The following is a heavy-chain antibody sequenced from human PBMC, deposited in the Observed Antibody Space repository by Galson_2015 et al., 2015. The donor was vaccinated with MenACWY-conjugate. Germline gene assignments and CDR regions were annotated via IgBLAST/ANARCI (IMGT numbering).Heavy chain of an antibody. CDR3: ARAPITVLPFDY. J-gene: IGHJ4*02. D-gene: IGHD2-2*02. V-gene: IGHV5-51*01. CDR2: IYAGDSDT. CDR1: GYSFTSYW. Sequence: QSGAEVKNPGESLQISCKGSGYSFTSYWIAWVRQMPGKGLEWMGIIYAGDSDTRYSPPFQGQVTISADKSISTAYLQWSSLKASDTAMYYCARAPITVLPFDYWGQGTQVTVSS.